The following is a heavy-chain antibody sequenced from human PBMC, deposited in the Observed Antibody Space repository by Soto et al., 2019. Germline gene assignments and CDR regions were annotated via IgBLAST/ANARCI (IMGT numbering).Heavy chain of an antibody. CDR1: VFTFSKYW. CDR3: ATTPNGYSYGFFDS. J-gene: IGHJ4*02. V-gene: IGHV3-74*03. Sequence: WWSLRLSCAASVFTFSKYWMHWFRQAPGEGLVWVSRVNMDGSSTTYADSVKGRFTVSRDNAKNSLYLQMTSLRAEDTAVYYCATTPNGYSYGFFDSWGQGTLVTVSS. D-gene: IGHD5-18*01. CDR2: VNMDGSST.